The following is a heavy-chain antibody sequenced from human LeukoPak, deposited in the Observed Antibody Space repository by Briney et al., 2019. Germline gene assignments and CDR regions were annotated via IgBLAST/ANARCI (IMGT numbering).Heavy chain of an antibody. CDR1: GFTFSSYG. D-gene: IGHD6-19*01. V-gene: IGHV3-30*18. Sequence: GGSLRLSCAASGFTFSSYGMHWVRQAPGKGLEWVAVISYDGSNKYYADSVKGRFTISRDNSKNTLYLQMNSLRAEDTAVYYCAKDSGSGWSLDYWGQGTLVTVSS. CDR3: AKDSGSGWSLDY. J-gene: IGHJ4*02. CDR2: ISYDGSNK.